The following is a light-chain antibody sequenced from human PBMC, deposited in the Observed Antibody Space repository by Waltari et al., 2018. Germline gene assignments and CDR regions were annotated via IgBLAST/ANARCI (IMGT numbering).Light chain of an antibody. CDR2: WAS. V-gene: IGKV4-1*01. CDR1: QSVLSSSNNKNY. Sequence: DIVMTQSPDSLAVSLGERATINCKSSQSVLSSSNNKNYLAWYQQKPGQPPKLLTYWASNREAGFPDRFTGSGSATDFTLTNSSPQAEDAPVYYCQQYYSTPDTFGPGTKVDIK. CDR3: QQYYSTPDT. J-gene: IGKJ3*01.